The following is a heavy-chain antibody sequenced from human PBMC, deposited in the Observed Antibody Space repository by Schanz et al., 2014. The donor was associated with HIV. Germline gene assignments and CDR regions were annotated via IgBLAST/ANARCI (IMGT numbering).Heavy chain of an antibody. V-gene: IGHV3-23*01. Sequence: EVPLLESGGGLAQPGGSQRLSCAASGFAFSDYAMSWVRQAPGKGLEWVSGISGSGGRTYYAEFVKGRFTISRDNSKNTLYLQMNSLRAEDTAVYYCAKAYHTHYYDSSGYNFDYWGQGTLVTVSS. D-gene: IGHD3-22*01. J-gene: IGHJ4*02. CDR2: ISGSGGRT. CDR1: GFAFSDYA. CDR3: AKAYHTHYYDSSGYNFDY.